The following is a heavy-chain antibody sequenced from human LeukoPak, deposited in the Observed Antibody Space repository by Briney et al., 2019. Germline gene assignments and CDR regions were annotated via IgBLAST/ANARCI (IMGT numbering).Heavy chain of an antibody. Sequence: PGGSLRLSCAASGFTFSSYWMSWVRQAPGEGLEWVANIKQDGSEKYYVDSVKGRFTISRDNAKNSLYLQMNSLRAEDTAVYYCARAGGYCSGGSCLDYYYYMDVWGKGTTVTVSS. CDR3: ARAGGYCSGGSCLDYYYYMDV. J-gene: IGHJ6*03. CDR1: GFTFSSYW. V-gene: IGHV3-7*01. CDR2: IKQDGSEK. D-gene: IGHD2-15*01.